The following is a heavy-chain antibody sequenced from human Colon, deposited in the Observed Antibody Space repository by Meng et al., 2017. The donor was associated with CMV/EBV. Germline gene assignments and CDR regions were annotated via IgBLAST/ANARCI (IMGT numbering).Heavy chain of an antibody. CDR1: GFNFRIYW. D-gene: IGHD4-17*01. Sequence: GGSLRLSCAASGFNFRIYWMHWVRQVPGKGLEWVARIYSDGSDTSYADSVKGRFTVSRDNAKDTLYLQMNSLRSDDSALYYCAKGTAATTVPDFDSWGQGTLVTVSS. J-gene: IGHJ4*02. CDR3: AKGTAATTVPDFDS. CDR2: IYSDGSDT. V-gene: IGHV3-74*01.